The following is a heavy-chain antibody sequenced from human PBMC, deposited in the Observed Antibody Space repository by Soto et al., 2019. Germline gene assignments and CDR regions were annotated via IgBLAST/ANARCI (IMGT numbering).Heavy chain of an antibody. CDR2: INPNSGGT. D-gene: IGHD2-2*01. CDR3: ARAERVPAADFNWFDP. V-gene: IGHV1-2*02. Sequence: ASVKVPCKASGYTFTGYYMHWVRQAPGQGLEWMGWINPNSGGTNYAQKFQGRVTMTRDTSISTAYMELSRLRSDDTAVYYCARAERVPAADFNWFDPWGQGPSVTVPS. CDR1: GYTFTGYY. J-gene: IGHJ5*02.